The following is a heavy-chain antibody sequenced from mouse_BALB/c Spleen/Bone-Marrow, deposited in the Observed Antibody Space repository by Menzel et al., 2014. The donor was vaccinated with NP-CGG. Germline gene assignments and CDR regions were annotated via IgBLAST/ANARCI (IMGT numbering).Heavy chain of an antibody. CDR2: ISTYSGNT. D-gene: IGHD2-4*01. CDR1: GYTFTDYA. V-gene: IGHV1-67*01. J-gene: IGHJ3*01. CDR3: ARGIYYDSTWFAY. Sequence: VQLQESGPELVRPGVSVKISCKGSGYTFTDYAMHWVKQSHAKSLEWIGVISTYSGNTNYNQKFKGKATMTVDNSSSTAYMELARLTSEDSAIYYCARGIYYDSTWFAYWGQGTLVTVSA.